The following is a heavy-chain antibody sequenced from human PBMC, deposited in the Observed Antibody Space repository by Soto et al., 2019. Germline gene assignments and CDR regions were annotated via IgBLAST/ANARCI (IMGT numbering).Heavy chain of an antibody. Sequence: PSETLSLTCAVYGGSFSGYYWSWIRQPPGKGLEWIGEINHSGSTNYNPSLKSRVTISVDTSKNQFSLKLSSVTAADTAVYYCARDYYGSGSYGYYYYGMDVWGRGTTVTVSS. V-gene: IGHV4-34*01. D-gene: IGHD3-10*01. CDR3: ARDYYGSGSYGYYYYGMDV. CDR2: INHSGST. CDR1: GGSFSGYY. J-gene: IGHJ6*02.